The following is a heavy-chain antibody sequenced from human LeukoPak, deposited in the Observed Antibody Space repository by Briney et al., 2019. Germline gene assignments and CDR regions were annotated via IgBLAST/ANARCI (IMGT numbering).Heavy chain of an antibody. CDR1: GYTFTNYG. D-gene: IGHD6-13*01. CDR2: ISAYNGNT. V-gene: IGHV1-18*01. Sequence: GASVKVSCKASGYTFTNYGISWVRQAPGQGLEWMGWISAYNGNTNYAQKLQGRVTMTTDTSTSTAYMELRSLRSDDTAVYFCARRPGSSSWYESCDYWGQGTLVTVSS. CDR3: ARRPGSSSWYESCDY. J-gene: IGHJ4*02.